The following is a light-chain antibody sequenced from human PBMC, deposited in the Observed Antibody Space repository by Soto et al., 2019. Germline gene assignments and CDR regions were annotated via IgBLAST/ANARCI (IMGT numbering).Light chain of an antibody. CDR3: QQYNNWPPWT. J-gene: IGKJ1*01. CDR2: GAS. Sequence: EIVMTQSPASLSVSPGERATLSCRGSQSVGTNLAWYQQKPGQAPRLLIYGASTRATDIPARFSGSGSGTEFTLTISSLQSEDFAVYYCQQYNNWPPWTFGQGTKVDI. V-gene: IGKV3-15*01. CDR1: QSVGTN.